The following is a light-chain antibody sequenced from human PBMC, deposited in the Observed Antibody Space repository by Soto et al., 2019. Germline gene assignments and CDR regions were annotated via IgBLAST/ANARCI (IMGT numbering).Light chain of an antibody. Sequence: DIQMTQSPSTLSASEGDRVTITCRASQSIDNWLAWYQQKPGKSPNLLIYKASTLESGVPSRFSGSGSWTEFTLTISSLQPDVFASYYCQQCSSYSSGTFGPGTKVEIK. V-gene: IGKV1-5*03. CDR1: QSIDNW. CDR3: QQCSSYSSGT. J-gene: IGKJ1*01. CDR2: KAS.